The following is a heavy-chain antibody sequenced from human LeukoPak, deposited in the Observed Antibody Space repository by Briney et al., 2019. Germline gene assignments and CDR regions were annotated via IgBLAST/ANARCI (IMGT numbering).Heavy chain of an antibody. Sequence: GGTLRLSCAATGFTFSSYGMSWVRQAPGKGLEWVSAISGSGGSTYYADSVKGRFTISRDNSKNTLYLQMNSLRAEDTAVYYCAKDPIAAAGTVFDYWGQGTLVTVSS. CDR1: GFTFSSYG. CDR2: ISGSGGST. V-gene: IGHV3-23*01. CDR3: AKDPIAAAGTVFDY. D-gene: IGHD6-13*01. J-gene: IGHJ4*02.